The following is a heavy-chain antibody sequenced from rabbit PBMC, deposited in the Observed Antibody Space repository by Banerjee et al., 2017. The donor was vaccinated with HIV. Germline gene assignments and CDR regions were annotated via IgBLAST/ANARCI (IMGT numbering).Heavy chain of an antibody. J-gene: IGHJ4*01. V-gene: IGHV1S40*01. Sequence: QSLEESGGDLVKPGASLTLTCTASGFSFSSSYYMCWVRQAPGKGLEWIACIYVGSSGSTYYANWAKGRFTISKTSSTTVTLQMTSLTAADTATYFCARTGYVAYGYATYYFNLWGQGTLVTVS. CDR1: GFSFSSSYY. CDR2: IYVGSSGST. CDR3: ARTGYVAYGYATYYFNL. D-gene: IGHD6-1*01.